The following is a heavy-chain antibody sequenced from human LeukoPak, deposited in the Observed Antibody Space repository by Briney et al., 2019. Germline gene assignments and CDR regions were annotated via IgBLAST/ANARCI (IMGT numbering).Heavy chain of an antibody. D-gene: IGHD3-10*01. CDR1: GGSISSGVYY. CDR2: IYTSGVT. J-gene: IGHJ4*02. Sequence: PSQTLSLTCSVSGGSISSGVYYWSWIRQHPGRGLEWIGDIYTSGVTYYNPSLESRITISLDTSQNQFSLRLTSVTAADTAVYYCARAGSGGYSFDYWGQGTPVTVSS. CDR3: ARAGSGGYSFDY. V-gene: IGHV4-31*03.